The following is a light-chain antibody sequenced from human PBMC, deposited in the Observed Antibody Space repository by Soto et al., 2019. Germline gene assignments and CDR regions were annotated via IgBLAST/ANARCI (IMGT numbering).Light chain of an antibody. J-gene: IGKJ5*01. CDR1: ESVSTF. Sequence: ELVLTQSPRTRALSPEKGATLSCSASESVSTFLAWYQQKPGQAPRLLIYEASSRATGIPARFSGGGSGTDYSLTLNTRQSEYFAVYYCEQRNSWAITVGGGTRLEIK. CDR2: EAS. V-gene: IGKV3-11*01. CDR3: EQRNSWAIT.